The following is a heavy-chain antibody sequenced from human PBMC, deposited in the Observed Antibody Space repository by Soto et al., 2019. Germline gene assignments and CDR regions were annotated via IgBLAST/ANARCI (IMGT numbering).Heavy chain of an antibody. CDR3: ARYYYGSGSYLWFDP. Sequence: GGSLRLSCAASGFTFSSYWMSWVRQAPGKGLEWVANIKQDGSEKYYVDSVKGRFTISRDNAKNSLYLQMNSLRAEDTAVYYCARYYYGSGSYLWFDPWGQGTLVTVSS. D-gene: IGHD3-10*01. J-gene: IGHJ5*02. V-gene: IGHV3-7*01. CDR1: GFTFSSYW. CDR2: IKQDGSEK.